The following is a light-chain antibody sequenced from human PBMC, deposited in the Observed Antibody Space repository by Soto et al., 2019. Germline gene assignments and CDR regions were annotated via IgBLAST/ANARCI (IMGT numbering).Light chain of an antibody. CDR3: KQALQTPA. CDR2: LGS. V-gene: IGKV2-28*01. J-gene: IGKJ2*01. CDR1: QSLLHSNGYNY. Sequence: DIVMTQSPLSLPVTPGEPASISCRSSQSLLHSNGYNYVDWYLQKPGQSPQLRNYLGSNRASGAPDRYSGSGSGTYITLKISRVEAEDVGVYYCKQALQTPAFGQGPKLEIK.